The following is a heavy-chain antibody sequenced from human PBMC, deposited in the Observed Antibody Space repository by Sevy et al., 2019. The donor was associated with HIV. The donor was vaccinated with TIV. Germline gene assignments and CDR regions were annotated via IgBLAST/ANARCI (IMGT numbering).Heavy chain of an antibody. CDR2: IKQDGSEK. Sequence: GGSLRLSCAASGFSFSSYWMSWVRQAPGKGLEWVANIKQDGSEKNYVDSVKGRFTISRDNAKNSLYLQMNSLRADDTAGYYCARARVAIIGAGEVLGYWGQGTLVTVSS. D-gene: IGHD3-16*01. V-gene: IGHV3-7*01. J-gene: IGHJ4*02. CDR1: GFSFSSYW. CDR3: ARARVAIIGAGEVLGY.